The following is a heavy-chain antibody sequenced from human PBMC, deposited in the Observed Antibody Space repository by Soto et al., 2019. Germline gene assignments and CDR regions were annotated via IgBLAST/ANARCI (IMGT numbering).Heavy chain of an antibody. J-gene: IGHJ4*02. CDR2: IYYSGST. CDR3: ARTPLTGNKRDYYFDY. Sequence: SETLSLTCTVSGGSISSGNYYWSWIRQPPGKGLEWIGHIYYSGSTYYNPSLKSRVTISADTPKNQLSLKLSSVTAADTAVYYCARTPLTGNKRDYYFDYWGQGTLVTVSS. D-gene: IGHD3-9*01. V-gene: IGHV4-30-4*01. CDR1: GGSISSGNYY.